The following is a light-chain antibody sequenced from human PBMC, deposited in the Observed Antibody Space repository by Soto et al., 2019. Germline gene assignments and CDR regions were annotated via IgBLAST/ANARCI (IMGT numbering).Light chain of an antibody. J-gene: IGLJ1*01. CDR1: NIGSKT. CDR2: DDS. V-gene: IGLV3-21*02. Sequence: SYELTAPPWITVAPGQTARITYGGNNIGSKTVHWYQRKAGQAPVLVVYDDSDRPSGIPERFSGSNSGNTATLTISRVEAGDEADYYCQVWDVSTVHYVFGTGTKVTVL. CDR3: QVWDVSTVHYV.